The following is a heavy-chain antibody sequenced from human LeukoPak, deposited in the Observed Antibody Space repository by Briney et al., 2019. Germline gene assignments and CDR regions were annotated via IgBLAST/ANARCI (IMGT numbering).Heavy chain of an antibody. D-gene: IGHD1-26*01. V-gene: IGHV3-21*01. CDR1: GFTFSTYN. CDR3: ARDPYSGRYGDYYYYMDV. Sequence: GGSLRLSCAASGFTFSTYNMNWVRQAPGKGLEWASSITSSSSYIYYADSVKGRFTISRDNAKNSLYLQMNSLRAEDTAVYYCARDPYSGRYGDYYYYMDVWGKGTTVTISS. J-gene: IGHJ6*03. CDR2: ITSSSSYI.